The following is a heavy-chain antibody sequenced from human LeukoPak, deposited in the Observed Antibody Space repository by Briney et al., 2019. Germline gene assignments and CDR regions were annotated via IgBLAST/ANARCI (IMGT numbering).Heavy chain of an antibody. CDR2: ISGSGGST. V-gene: IGHV3-23*01. J-gene: IGHJ5*02. CDR3: AKLASGSYYRAWFDP. D-gene: IGHD1-26*01. CDR1: GFTFSSYA. Sequence: GGSLRLSCAASGFTFSSYAMSWVRQAPGKGLEWVSAISGSGGSTYYADSVKGRFTISRDNSKSTLYLQMNSLRAEDTAVYYCAKLASGSYYRAWFDPWGQGTLVTVSS.